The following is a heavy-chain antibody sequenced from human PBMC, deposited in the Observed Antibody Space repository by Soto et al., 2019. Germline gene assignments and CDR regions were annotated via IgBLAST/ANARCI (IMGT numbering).Heavy chain of an antibody. CDR3: AVAVAGPAAIGY. V-gene: IGHV3-74*01. CDR1: GFTFSSYW. J-gene: IGHJ1*01. CDR2: INSDGSST. Sequence: EVQLVESGGGLVQPGGSLRLSCAASGFTFSSYWMLWVRQATGKGLVWVSRINSDGSSTSYADSVKGRFTISRDNAKNTLYLQMNSLRAEDTAVYYSAVAVAGPAAIGYWGQCLLVTVS. D-gene: IGHD6-19*01.